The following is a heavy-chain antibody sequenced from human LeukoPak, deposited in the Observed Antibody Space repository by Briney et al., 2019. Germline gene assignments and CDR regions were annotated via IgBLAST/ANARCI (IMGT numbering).Heavy chain of an antibody. D-gene: IGHD3-22*01. CDR1: GGTFSSYA. CDR3: ARGLYYYDSSGYYLFDY. V-gene: IGHV1-69*13. J-gene: IGHJ4*02. CDR2: IIPIFGTA. Sequence: SVKVSCKASGGTFSSYAISWVRQAPGQGLEWMGGIIPIFGTANYAQKFQGRVTITADESTSTAYMELSSLRSEDTAVYYCARGLYYYDSSGYYLFDYWGQGALVTVSS.